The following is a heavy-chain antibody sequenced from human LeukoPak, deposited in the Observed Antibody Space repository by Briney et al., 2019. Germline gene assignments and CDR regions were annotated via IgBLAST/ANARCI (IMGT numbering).Heavy chain of an antibody. J-gene: IGHJ4*02. CDR3: ARAKDVLRYFETDY. D-gene: IGHD3-9*01. V-gene: IGHV3-21*01. CDR1: GFTLSSYS. CDR2: ISSSSIYI. Sequence: GGSLRLSCAASGFTLSSYSMNWVRQAPGKGLEWVSSISSSSIYIYYADSVKGRFTISRDNSKNTLYLQMNSLRAEDTAVYYCARAKDVLRYFETDYWGQGTLVTVSS.